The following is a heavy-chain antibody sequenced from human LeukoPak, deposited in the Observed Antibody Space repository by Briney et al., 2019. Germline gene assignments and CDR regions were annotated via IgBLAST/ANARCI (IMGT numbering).Heavy chain of an antibody. J-gene: IGHJ5*02. D-gene: IGHD6-13*01. V-gene: IGHV4-34*01. Sequence: SETLSLTCAVYGGSFSGYYWSWIRQPPGKGLEWIGEINHSGSTNYNPSLKSRVTISVDTSKNQFSLKLSSVTAADTAVYYCARFIAAAGSHWFDPWGQGTLVTVSS. CDR3: ARFIAAAGSHWFDP. CDR1: GGSFSGYY. CDR2: INHSGST.